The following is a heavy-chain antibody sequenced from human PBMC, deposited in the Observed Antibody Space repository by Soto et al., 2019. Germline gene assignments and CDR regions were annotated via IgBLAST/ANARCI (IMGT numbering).Heavy chain of an antibody. D-gene: IGHD4-17*01. V-gene: IGHV1-69*06. CDR2: IIPIFGTA. CDR1: GGTFSSYA. CDR3: ASVRGTTVVTPYVFSWFDP. Sequence: SVKVSCKASGGTFSSYAISWVRQAPGQGLEWLGGIIPIFGTANYAQRFQGRVTITADKSTSTAYMELSSLRSEDTAVYYCASVRGTTVVTPYVFSWFDPCGQGTLVTVSS. J-gene: IGHJ5*02.